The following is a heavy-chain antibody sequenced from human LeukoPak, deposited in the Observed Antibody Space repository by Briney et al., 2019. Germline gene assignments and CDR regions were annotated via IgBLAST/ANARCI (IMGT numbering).Heavy chain of an antibody. CDR1: GGSISSSSYY. J-gene: IGHJ4*02. V-gene: IGHV4-39*01. CDR3: ARVTYYDILTGYLGYYFDY. CDR2: IYYSGST. Sequence: PSETLSLTCTVSGGSISSSSYYWGWIRQPPGKGLEWIGSIYYSGSTYYNPSLKSRVTISVDTSKNQFSLKLSSVTAADTAVYYCARVTYYDILTGYLGYYFDYWGQGTLVTVSS. D-gene: IGHD3-9*01.